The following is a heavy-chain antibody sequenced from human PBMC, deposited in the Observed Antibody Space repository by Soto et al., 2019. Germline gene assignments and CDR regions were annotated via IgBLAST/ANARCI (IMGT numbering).Heavy chain of an antibody. J-gene: IGHJ6*02. V-gene: IGHV3-23*01. D-gene: IGHD5-18*01. CDR3: ARGSIQLWSDMDV. Sequence: GWSLRLSCAASGFTFSSNAMNWVRQAPGKGLEWVSAISGPGHRTYYADSVKGRFTVSSDNSKKTVYLQMNSLRAEDTAIYYCARGSIQLWSDMDVWGQGTTVTASS. CDR1: GFTFSSNA. CDR2: ISGPGHRT.